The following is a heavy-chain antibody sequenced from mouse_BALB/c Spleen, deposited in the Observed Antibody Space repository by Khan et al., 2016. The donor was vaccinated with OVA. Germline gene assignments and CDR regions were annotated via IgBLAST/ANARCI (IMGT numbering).Heavy chain of an antibody. Sequence: EVQLQESGPELVKPGASVKMSCKASGYTFTSYVMHWVKQKPGQGLEWIGYIYPFNGDTLYNEKFKDKATLTSDKSSSTVYMELSSLTSEDSAVHFCAQVGSYYVAFAYWGQGTLVTVSA. V-gene: IGHV1S136*01. CDR3: AQVGSYYVAFAY. D-gene: IGHD2-12*01. CDR1: GYTFTSYV. J-gene: IGHJ3*01. CDR2: IYPFNGDT.